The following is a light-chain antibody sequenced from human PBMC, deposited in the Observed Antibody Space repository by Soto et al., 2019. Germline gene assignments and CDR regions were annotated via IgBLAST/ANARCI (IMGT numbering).Light chain of an antibody. Sequence: QSVLTQPPSASGTPGQRVIISCSGSSSNIGRDYVYWFQQLPGTAPKLLIYTNNQRPSGVPDRFSGSKSGTSASLAISGLRSEDEAEYCCAAWDDSLSTWVFGGGTKLTVL. J-gene: IGLJ3*02. CDR1: SSNIGRDY. CDR3: AAWDDSLSTWV. CDR2: TNN. V-gene: IGLV1-47*02.